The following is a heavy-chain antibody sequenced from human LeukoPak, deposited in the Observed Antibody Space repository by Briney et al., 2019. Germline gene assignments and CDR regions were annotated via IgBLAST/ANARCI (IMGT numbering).Heavy chain of an antibody. CDR2: VYYSGST. J-gene: IGHJ3*02. V-gene: IGHV4-31*03. D-gene: IGHD7-27*01. CDR1: GDSVSSGAYY. Sequence: PSETLSLTCTVSGDSVSSGAYYWSWIRQHPGKGLELIGYVYYSGSTYYNPSLQSRVTISVDTSKNQFSLKLSSVTAADTAEYYCASQTGALDAFDIWGQGTMVTVSS. CDR3: ASQTGALDAFDI.